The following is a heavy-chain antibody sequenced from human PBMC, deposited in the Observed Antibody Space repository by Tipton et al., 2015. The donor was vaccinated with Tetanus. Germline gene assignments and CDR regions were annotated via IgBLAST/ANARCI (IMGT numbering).Heavy chain of an antibody. CDR1: GGSFSDFY. D-gene: IGHD4-23*01. V-gene: IGHV4-34*01. Sequence: GLVKPSETLSLTCAVSGGSFSDFYWSWIRQPPGKGLEWIGEINHSGSANKNPSLKSRVTMSVDTSKRQFSLRLNSLTAADTAVYYCATMTPVDWYFDLWGRGTLVTVSS. CDR2: INHSGSA. J-gene: IGHJ2*01. CDR3: ATMTPVDWYFDL.